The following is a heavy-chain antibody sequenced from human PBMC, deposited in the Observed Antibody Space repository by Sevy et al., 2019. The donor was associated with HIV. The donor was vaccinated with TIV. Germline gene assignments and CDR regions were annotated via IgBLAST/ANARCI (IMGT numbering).Heavy chain of an antibody. CDR2: ITGSGDNT. J-gene: IGHJ2*01. D-gene: IGHD3-22*01. V-gene: IGHV3-23*01. CDR1: GFTFSSYA. Sequence: GGSLRLLCAASGFTFSSYAMSWVRQAPGKGLEWVSAITGSGDNTYYADSVKGRFTISRDNSKNTLYLQINSLRAEDTAVYYCAIGAYYYDTSGPPWYFDLWGPGALVTVSS. CDR3: AIGAYYYDTSGPPWYFDL.